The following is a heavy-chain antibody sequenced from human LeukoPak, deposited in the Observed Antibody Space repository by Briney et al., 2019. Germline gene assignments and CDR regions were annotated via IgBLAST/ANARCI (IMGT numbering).Heavy chain of an antibody. CDR3: AREANWDPPTL. D-gene: IGHD7-27*01. Sequence: ASVKVSCKASGGTFSSYAISWVRQAPGQGLEWMGWISAYNGNTNYAQKLQGRVTMTTDTSTSTAYMELRSLRSDDTAVYYCAREANWDPPTLWGQGTLVTVSS. J-gene: IGHJ4*02. CDR2: ISAYNGNT. V-gene: IGHV1-18*01. CDR1: GGTFSSYA.